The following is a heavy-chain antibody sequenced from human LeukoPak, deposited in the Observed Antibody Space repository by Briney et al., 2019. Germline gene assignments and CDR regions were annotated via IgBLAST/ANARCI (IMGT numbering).Heavy chain of an antibody. Sequence: SETLSLTCTVSGGSISSTSYYWGWIRQPPGKGLEWIGSIYHSGSTNYNPSLKSRVTISVDTSKNQFSLKLSSVTAADTAVYYCARGIYTDWGQGTLVTVSS. D-gene: IGHD5-12*01. CDR1: GGSISSTSYY. CDR2: IYHSGST. V-gene: IGHV4-39*07. J-gene: IGHJ4*02. CDR3: ARGIYTD.